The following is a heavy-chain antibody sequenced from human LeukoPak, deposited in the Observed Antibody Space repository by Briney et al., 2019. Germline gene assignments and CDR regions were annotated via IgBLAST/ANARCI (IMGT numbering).Heavy chain of an antibody. V-gene: IGHV3-7*02. J-gene: IGHJ4*02. Sequence: RGSLRLSCAASGFTFSSYWMSWVRQTPGKGLEWVAHLNQDGSERYYVDSVKGRFTISRENAKNSLYLQMNSLRAEDTAVYYCAKCGSGSNFDYWGQGILVTVSS. CDR2: LNQDGSER. D-gene: IGHD3-10*01. CDR3: AKCGSGSNFDY. CDR1: GFTFSSYW.